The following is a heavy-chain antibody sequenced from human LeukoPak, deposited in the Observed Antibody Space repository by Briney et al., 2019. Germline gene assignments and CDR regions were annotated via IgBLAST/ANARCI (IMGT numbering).Heavy chain of an antibody. CDR1: GGTFSSYA. V-gene: IGHV1-69*01. J-gene: IGHJ4*02. Sequence: GASVKVSCKASGGTFSSYAISWVRQAPGQGLEWMGGIIPIFGTAHYAQKFQGRVTITADESTSTAYMELSSLRPDDTAVYYCAIATVATTRTWGYWGQGTLVTVSS. CDR3: AIATVATTRTWGY. D-gene: IGHD4-11*01. CDR2: IIPIFGTA.